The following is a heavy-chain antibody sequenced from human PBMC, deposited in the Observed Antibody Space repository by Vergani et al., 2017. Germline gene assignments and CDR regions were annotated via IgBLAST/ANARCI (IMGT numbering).Heavy chain of an antibody. V-gene: IGHV4-39*07. J-gene: IGHJ5*02. CDR1: GGSISSSSYY. D-gene: IGHD2-15*01. CDR2: IYYSGST. CDR3: ARVRGGYCSGGSCYSWADVGPPNWFDP. Sequence: QLQLQESGPGLVKPSETLSLTCTVSGGSISSSSYYWGWIRQPPGKGLEWIGSIYYSGSTYYNPSLKSRGTISVDTSKNQFSLKRSSVTAADTAVYYCARVRGGYCSGGSCYSWADVGPPNWFDPWGQGTLVTVSS.